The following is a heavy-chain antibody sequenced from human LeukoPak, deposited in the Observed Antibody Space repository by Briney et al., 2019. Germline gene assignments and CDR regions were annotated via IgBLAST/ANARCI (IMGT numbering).Heavy chain of an antibody. CDR1: GFTFSSYS. CDR2: ISSSSSYI. J-gene: IGHJ4*02. V-gene: IGHV3-21*01. CDR3: ARDQSSWGYYFDY. Sequence: GGSLRLSCAASGFTFSSYSMNWVRQAPGKGLEWVSSISSSSSYIYYADSVKGRFTISRDNAKNSLYLQMNSLRAEDTAVYYCARDQSSWGYYFDYWGQGTLVTVSS. D-gene: IGHD6-13*01.